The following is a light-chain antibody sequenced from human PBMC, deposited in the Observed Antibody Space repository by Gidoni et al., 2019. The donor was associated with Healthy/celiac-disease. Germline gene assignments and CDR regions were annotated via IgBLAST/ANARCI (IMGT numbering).Light chain of an antibody. CDR1: QSVSSNY. CDR2: GAS. Sequence: EIVLTQSPGTLSLSTGERATLSCRASQSVSSNYLAWYQQKPGQAPRLLIYGASSRATGIPDRFSGSGSGTDFTLTISRLEPEDFAVYYCQQYGSSPLLTFGGGTKVEIK. V-gene: IGKV3-20*01. CDR3: QQYGSSPLLT. J-gene: IGKJ4*01.